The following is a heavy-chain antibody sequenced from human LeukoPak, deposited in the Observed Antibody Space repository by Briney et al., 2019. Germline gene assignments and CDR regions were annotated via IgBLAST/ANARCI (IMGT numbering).Heavy chain of an antibody. CDR3: ARETFSSGYSAFGY. J-gene: IGHJ4*02. Sequence: PGGSLRLSCAASGFTFSSYAMHWVRQAPGKGLEWVAVISYDGSNKYYADSVKGRFTISRDNSKNTLYLQMNSLRAEDTAVYYCARETFSSGYSAFGYWGQGTLVTVSS. CDR1: GFTFSSYA. D-gene: IGHD3-22*01. CDR2: ISYDGSNK. V-gene: IGHV3-30-3*01.